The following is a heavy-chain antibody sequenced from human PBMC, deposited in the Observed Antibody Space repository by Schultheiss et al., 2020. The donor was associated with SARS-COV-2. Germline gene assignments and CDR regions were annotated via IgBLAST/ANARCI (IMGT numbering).Heavy chain of an antibody. V-gene: IGHV3-30*04. J-gene: IGHJ3*02. Sequence: GGSLRLSCAASGFTFSSYTMHWVRQAPGKGLEWVAVISYDGSNKYYADSVQGRFTISRDHSKNTVFLQMNSLRAEDTAVYYCARIYDSSGYYSSYAFDIWGQGTMVTVSS. CDR2: ISYDGSNK. D-gene: IGHD3-22*01. CDR1: GFTFSSYT. CDR3: ARIYDSSGYYSSYAFDI.